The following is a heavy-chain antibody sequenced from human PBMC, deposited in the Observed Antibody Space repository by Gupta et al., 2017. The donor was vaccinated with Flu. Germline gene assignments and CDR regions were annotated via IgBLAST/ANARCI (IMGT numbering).Heavy chain of an antibody. CDR2: INTANGNA. J-gene: IGHJ6*02. CDR1: VYTFTTYP. Sequence: QVQLVQSGAEVKKPGASVHISCKASVYTFTTYPVHWVRQAPGRSLEWMGWINTANGNAKYSQKFQGRVTITRDTSASTAYMELTSLIFEDTAEYFCATGEYYYYAMDVWGQGTTVTVSS. V-gene: IGHV1-3*04. CDR3: ATGEYYYYAMDV.